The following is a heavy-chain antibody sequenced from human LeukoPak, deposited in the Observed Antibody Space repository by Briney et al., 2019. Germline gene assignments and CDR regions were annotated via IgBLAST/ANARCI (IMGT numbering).Heavy chain of an antibody. CDR3: ARVFREIVVVHTGTAYYYGMDV. CDR1: GFTCSSYS. V-gene: IGHV3-48*01. Sequence: PGGSLRLSCAASGFTCSSYSINWVRQAPGKGPERISNISGSSSTIYYADSVKGRFTISRDNAKNSLYLQMNSLRAEDTAVYYCARVFREIVVVHTGTAYYYGMDVWGQGTTVTVSS. CDR2: ISGSSSTI. D-gene: IGHD2-15*01. J-gene: IGHJ6*02.